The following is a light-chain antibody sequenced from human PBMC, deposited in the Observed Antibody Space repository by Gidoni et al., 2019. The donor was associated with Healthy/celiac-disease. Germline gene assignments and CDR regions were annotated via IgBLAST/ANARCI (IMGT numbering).Light chain of an antibody. CDR1: SSDVGSYNL. V-gene: IGLV2-23*01. Sequence: QPALTQPASVSGSPGHSITISFTGTSSDVGSYNLVSWYHQHPGKAPKLMIYEGSKRPSGVSNRFSGSKSGNTASLTISGLQAEDEADYYCCSYAGSSTWVFGGGTKLTVL. J-gene: IGLJ2*01. CDR2: EGS. CDR3: CSYAGSSTWV.